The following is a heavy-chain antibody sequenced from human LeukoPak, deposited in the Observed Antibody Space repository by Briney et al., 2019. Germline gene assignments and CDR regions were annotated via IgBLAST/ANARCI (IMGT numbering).Heavy chain of an antibody. CDR1: GGSFSGYY. D-gene: IGHD6-19*01. Sequence: SETLSLTCAVYGGSFSGYYWSWIRQPPGKGLEWIGEINHSGSTNYNPSLKSRVTISVDTSKNQFSLKLSSVTAADTAVYYCARRYSSRPRSDDGFDIWGQGTMVTVSS. CDR2: INHSGST. J-gene: IGHJ3*02. V-gene: IGHV4-34*01. CDR3: ARRYSSRPRSDDGFDI.